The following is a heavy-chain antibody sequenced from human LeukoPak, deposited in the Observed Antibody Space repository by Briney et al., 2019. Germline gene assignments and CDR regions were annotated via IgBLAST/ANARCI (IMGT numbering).Heavy chain of an antibody. CDR1: GFTFSSYA. CDR3: ARDTDTVTTILDY. V-gene: IGHV3-30-3*01. D-gene: IGHD4-17*01. J-gene: IGHJ4*02. Sequence: GGSLRLSCAASGFTFSSYAMHWVRQAPGKGLEWVAVISYDGSNKYYADSVKGRFTISRDNSKNTLYLQMNSLRAEDTAVYYCARDTDTVTTILDYWGQGTLVTVSS. CDR2: ISYDGSNK.